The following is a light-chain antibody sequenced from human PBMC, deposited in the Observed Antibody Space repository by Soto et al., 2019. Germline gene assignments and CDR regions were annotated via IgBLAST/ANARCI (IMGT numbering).Light chain of an antibody. CDR2: SDT. J-gene: IGLJ2*01. V-gene: IGLV3-21*04. CDR3: QEWDSGSAHVV. CDR1: NIGSKG. Sequence: SYELTQPPSVSVAPGQTASISCGGNNIGSKGVHWYQQKPGQAPVLVIYSDTDLPPVIPERFSGSNSANLATLTISRVEAGDEADYDWQEWDSGSAHVVFGGGTKLTVL.